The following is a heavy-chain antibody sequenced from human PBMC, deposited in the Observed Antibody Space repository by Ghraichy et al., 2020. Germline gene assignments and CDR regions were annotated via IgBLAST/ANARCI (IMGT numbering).Heavy chain of an antibody. D-gene: IGHD2-15*01. Sequence: YISSSGRTIYYGDSVKGRFTISRDNAKNSLYLQMKSLRAEDTAVYFCVREACKHGSGGSCYGPFEHWGQGTVFPVSS. CDR3: VREACKHGSGGSCYGPFEH. CDR2: ISSSGRTI. V-gene: IGHV3-48*01. J-gene: IGHJ1*01.